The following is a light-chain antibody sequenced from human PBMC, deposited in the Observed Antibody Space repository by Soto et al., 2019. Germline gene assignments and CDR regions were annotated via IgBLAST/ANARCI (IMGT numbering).Light chain of an antibody. CDR3: QQYNSFAWT. CDR1: QNINTW. CDR2: DAY. J-gene: IGKJ1*01. V-gene: IGKV1-5*01. Sequence: DIQMTQSPSTLSASVGDSVTISCRASQNINTWLACYHQKPGMAPKLLISDAYTLESGVPSRFSGSGSGPEFTLTISSLQPDDFGTYYCQQYNSFAWTFGQGTKV.